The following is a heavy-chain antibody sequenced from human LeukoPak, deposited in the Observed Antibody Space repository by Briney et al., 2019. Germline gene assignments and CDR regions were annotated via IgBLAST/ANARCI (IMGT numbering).Heavy chain of an antibody. CDR2: IYYSGST. CDR1: GGSISSYY. D-gene: IGHD3-10*01. J-gene: IGHJ4*02. CDR3: ARHKKRGIRGVIFPFDY. V-gene: IGHV4-59*08. Sequence: PSETLSLTCTVSGGSISSYYWSWIRQPPGKGLEWIGNIYYSGSTNYNPSLKSRVTISVDTSKNQFSLKLSSVTAADTAVYYCARHKKRGIRGVIFPFDYWGQGTLVTVSS.